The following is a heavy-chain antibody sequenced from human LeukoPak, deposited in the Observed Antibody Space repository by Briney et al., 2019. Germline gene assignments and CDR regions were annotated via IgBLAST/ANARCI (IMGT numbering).Heavy chain of an antibody. V-gene: IGHV1-69*05. CDR2: IIPIFGTA. J-gene: IGHJ4*02. D-gene: IGHD2-15*01. CDR3: AVEIVVVVAAISVDFDY. CDR1: GGTFSSYA. Sequence: SVKVSCKASGGTFSSYAISWVRQAPGQGLEWMGGIIPIFGTANYAQKFQGRVTITTDESTSTAYMELSSLRSEDTAVCYCAVEIVVVVAAISVDFDYWGQGTLVTVSS.